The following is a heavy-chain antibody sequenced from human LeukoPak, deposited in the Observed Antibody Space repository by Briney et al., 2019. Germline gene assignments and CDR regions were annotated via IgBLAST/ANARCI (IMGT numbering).Heavy chain of an antibody. CDR1: GFTVSSNY. CDR2: IYSGGST. Sequence: GGSLRLSCAASGFTVSSNYMSWVRQAPGKGLEWVSVIYSGGSTYYADSVKGRFTISRDNSKNTLYLQMNSLRAEDTAVYYCARERSYNWFDYWGQGTLVAVSS. V-gene: IGHV3-53*01. CDR3: ARERSYNWFDY. J-gene: IGHJ5*01.